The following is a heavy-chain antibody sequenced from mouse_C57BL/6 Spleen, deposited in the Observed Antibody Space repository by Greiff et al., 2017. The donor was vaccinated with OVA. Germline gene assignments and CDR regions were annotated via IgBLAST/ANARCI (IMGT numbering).Heavy chain of an antibody. CDR3: ARGGDYSNYFDY. CDR1: GFTFSSYA. J-gene: IGHJ2*01. V-gene: IGHV5-4*01. D-gene: IGHD2-5*01. Sequence: EVQLQESGGGLVKPGGSLKLSCAASGFTFSSYAMSWVRQTPEKRLEWVATISDGGSYTYYPDNVKGRFTISRDNAKNNLYLQMSHLKSEDTAMYYCARGGDYSNYFDYWGQGTTLTVSS. CDR2: ISDGGSYT.